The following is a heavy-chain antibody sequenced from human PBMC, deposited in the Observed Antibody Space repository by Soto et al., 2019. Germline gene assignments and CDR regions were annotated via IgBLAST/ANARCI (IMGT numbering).Heavy chain of an antibody. CDR1: GGSFSGYY. J-gene: IGHJ4*02. CDR3: ARGRDFYDYIWGSYRFTPPPLFDY. D-gene: IGHD3-16*02. Sequence: SETLSLTCAVYGGSFSGYYWSWIRQPPGKGLEWIGEINHSGSTNYNPSLKSRVTISVDTSKNQFSLKLSSVTAADTAVYYCARGRDFYDYIWGSYRFTPPPLFDYWGQGTLVTVSS. CDR2: INHSGST. V-gene: IGHV4-34*01.